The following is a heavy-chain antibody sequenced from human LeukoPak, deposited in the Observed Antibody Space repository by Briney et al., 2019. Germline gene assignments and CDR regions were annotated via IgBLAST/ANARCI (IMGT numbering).Heavy chain of an antibody. CDR1: GYSISSGYY. CDR3: AIGYYYDSSGYQFDI. CDR2: IYHSGST. V-gene: IGHV4-38-2*01. Sequence: SETLSLTCAVSGYSISSGYYWGWIRQPPGKGLEWIGSIYHSGSTYYNPSLKSRVTISVDTSKNRFSLKLSSVTAADTAVYYCAIGYYYDSSGYQFDIWGQGTMVTVSS. D-gene: IGHD3-22*01. J-gene: IGHJ3*02.